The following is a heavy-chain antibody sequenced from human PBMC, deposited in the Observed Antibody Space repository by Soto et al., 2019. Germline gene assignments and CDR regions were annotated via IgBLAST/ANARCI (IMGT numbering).Heavy chain of an antibody. CDR3: AKGDRNQPAVFDY. CDR1: GFTFSSYA. V-gene: IGHV3-23*01. CDR2: ISGSGSST. J-gene: IGHJ4*02. D-gene: IGHD2-2*01. Sequence: DVQLLESGGGLLVQPGGSLRLSCAASGFTFSSYAMSWVRQAPGKGLEWVSGISGSGSSTYYVDSVKGRFTISRDNSKKTLSLQMNSLRADGTAVYYCAKGDRNQPAVFDYWGQGTLVTVSS.